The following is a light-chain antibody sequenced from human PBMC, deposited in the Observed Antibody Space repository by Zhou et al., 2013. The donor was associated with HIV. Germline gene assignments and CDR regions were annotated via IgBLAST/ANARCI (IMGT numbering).Light chain of an antibody. V-gene: IGKV3D-15*01. CDR2: GAS. Sequence: EIVMTQSPATLSVSPGERATLSCRASQSVSSNLAWYQQKPGQPPKVLIYGASTRATGIPDRFTGSGSGTDFTLTFTTLGPEDSAVYYCQQYANSPQTFGQGTKVEIK. J-gene: IGKJ2*01. CDR1: QSVSSN. CDR3: QQYANSPQT.